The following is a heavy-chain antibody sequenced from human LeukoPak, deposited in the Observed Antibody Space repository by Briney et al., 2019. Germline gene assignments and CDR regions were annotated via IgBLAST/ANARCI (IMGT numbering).Heavy chain of an antibody. CDR2: ISAYNGNT. J-gene: IGHJ6*02. CDR3: ARVVREVVVVPAASRRWYYYYGMDV. V-gene: IGHV1-18*01. CDR1: GYTFTSYG. D-gene: IGHD2-2*01. Sequence: GASVKVSCKASGYTFTSYGISWVRQAPGQGLEWMGWISAYNGNTNYAQKLQGRVTMTTDTSTSTAYIELRSLRSDDTAVYYCARVVREVVVVPAASRRWYYYYGMDVWGQGTTVTVSS.